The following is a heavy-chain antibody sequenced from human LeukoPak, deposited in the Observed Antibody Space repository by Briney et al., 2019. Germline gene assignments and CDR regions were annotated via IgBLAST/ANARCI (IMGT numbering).Heavy chain of an antibody. J-gene: IGHJ4*02. Sequence: PGGSLRLSCAASGFTFSSYAMSWVRQAPGKGLEWASAISGSGGSTYYADSVKGRFTISRDNSKNTLYLQMNSLRAEDTAVYYCAKTIRFLEWLSPYYFDYWGQGTLVTVSS. D-gene: IGHD3-3*01. CDR3: AKTIRFLEWLSPYYFDY. CDR1: GFTFSSYA. CDR2: ISGSGGST. V-gene: IGHV3-23*01.